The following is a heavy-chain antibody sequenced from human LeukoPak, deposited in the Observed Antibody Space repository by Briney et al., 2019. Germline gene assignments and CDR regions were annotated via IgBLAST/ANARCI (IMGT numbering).Heavy chain of an antibody. CDR2: INHSGST. CDR1: GGSFSGYY. V-gene: IGHV4-34*01. Sequence: ASETLSLTCAVYGGSFSGYYWSWIRQPPGKGLEWIGEINHSGSTNYNPSLKSRVTISVDTSKNQFSLKLSSVTAADTAVYYCARGRTYDFWSDYMYYFDYWGQGTLVTVSS. CDR3: ARGRTYDFWSDYMYYFDY. D-gene: IGHD3-3*01. J-gene: IGHJ4*02.